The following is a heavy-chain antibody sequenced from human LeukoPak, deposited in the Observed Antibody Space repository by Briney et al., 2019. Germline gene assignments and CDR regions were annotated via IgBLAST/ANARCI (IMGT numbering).Heavy chain of an antibody. J-gene: IGHJ4*02. V-gene: IGHV3-53*01. CDR2: IYSGGST. Sequence: QTGGSLRLSCAASGFTVSSNYMSWVRQAPGKGLEWVSVIYSGGSTYYADSVKGRFTISRDNSKNTLYLQMNSLRAEDTAVYFCARGSGVTMIVDSFDYWGQGTLVTVSS. D-gene: IGHD3-22*01. CDR1: GFTVSSNY. CDR3: ARGSGVTMIVDSFDY.